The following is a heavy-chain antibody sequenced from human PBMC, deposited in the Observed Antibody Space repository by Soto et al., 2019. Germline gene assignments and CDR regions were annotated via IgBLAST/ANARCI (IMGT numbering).Heavy chain of an antibody. Sequence: EVQLLESGGGLVQPGGSLRLSCAASGFTFSSYAMSWVRQAPGKGLEWVSAISGSGGSTYYADSVRGRFSISRDNSKNTLFLQMNSLRVEDTALYYCAKVRDGYNGYFDYWGQGTLVTVSS. CDR3: AKVRDGYNGYFDY. J-gene: IGHJ4*02. V-gene: IGHV3-23*01. CDR2: ISGSGGST. D-gene: IGHD5-12*01. CDR1: GFTFSSYA.